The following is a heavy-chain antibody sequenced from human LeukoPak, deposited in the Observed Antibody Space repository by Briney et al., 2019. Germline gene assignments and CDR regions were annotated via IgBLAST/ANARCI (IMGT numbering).Heavy chain of an antibody. Sequence: GGSLRLSCAASGFTFSSYWMSWVRRAPGKGLEWVDNIKQNGSQRYYVDSVKGRLTISRDNAKNSLYLQMNSLRAEDTAVYYCARDYFRTFDYWGQGTLVTVSS. D-gene: IGHD3-9*01. CDR2: IKQNGSQR. CDR1: GFTFSSYW. V-gene: IGHV3-7*01. CDR3: ARDYFRTFDY. J-gene: IGHJ4*02.